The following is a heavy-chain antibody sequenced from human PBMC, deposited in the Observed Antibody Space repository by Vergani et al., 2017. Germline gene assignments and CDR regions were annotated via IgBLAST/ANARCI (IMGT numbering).Heavy chain of an antibody. D-gene: IGHD2-15*01. Sequence: EVQLVESGGGLVQPGGSLRLSCAASGFTFSSYWMHWVRQAPGKGLVWVSRINSDGSSTSYADSVKGRFNISRDNAKNTLYLQMNSLRAEDTAVYYCARVFGVVAATLGMDYWGQGTLVTVSS. CDR1: GFTFSSYW. CDR3: ARVFGVVAATLGMDY. V-gene: IGHV3-74*01. J-gene: IGHJ4*02. CDR2: INSDGSST.